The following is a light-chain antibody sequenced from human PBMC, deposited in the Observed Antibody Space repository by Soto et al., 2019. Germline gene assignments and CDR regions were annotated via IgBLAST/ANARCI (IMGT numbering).Light chain of an antibody. Sequence: EIVLTQSPGTLSLSPAERATLSCRASQSVNNNYLAWFQQKPGQAPRLLIYGASSRATGIPDRFSGSGSGTDFTLTISRVEPEDFAVYYCQQYSNTPQTFGQGTKVEIK. CDR1: QSVNNNY. J-gene: IGKJ2*01. V-gene: IGKV3-20*01. CDR2: GAS. CDR3: QQYSNTPQT.